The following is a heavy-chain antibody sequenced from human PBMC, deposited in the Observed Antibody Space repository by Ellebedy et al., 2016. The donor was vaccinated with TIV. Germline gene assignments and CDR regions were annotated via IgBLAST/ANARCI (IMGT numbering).Heavy chain of an antibody. CDR3: GRGRGYASTGRVYYFDY. Sequence: AASVKVSCKASGYNFTSSGINWVRQAPGQGLEWMGWISAYNGNTNYAQKLQGRVTMTTDTSTSTAYMELTSLRSDDTAVYYCGRGRGYASTGRVYYFDYWGQGSLVTVSS. J-gene: IGHJ4*02. D-gene: IGHD2-15*01. CDR2: ISAYNGNT. V-gene: IGHV1-18*01. CDR1: GYNFTSSG.